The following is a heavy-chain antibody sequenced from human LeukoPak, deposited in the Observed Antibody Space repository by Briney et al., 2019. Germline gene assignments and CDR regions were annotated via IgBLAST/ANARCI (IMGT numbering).Heavy chain of an antibody. CDR3: VRDFGAVRTTNAFDI. CDR1: GLTLNGYW. J-gene: IGHJ3*02. V-gene: IGHV3-74*01. CDR2: ITGDGTNT. Sequence: PGGSLRLSCAGSGLTLNGYWVHWVRQAPGKGLLWVSRITGDGTNTQYADCVKGRFNIYRDNAKDTVYLQMNTLRVEDTAVYYCVRDFGAVRTTNAFDIWGQGTMVTVSS. D-gene: IGHD1-14*01.